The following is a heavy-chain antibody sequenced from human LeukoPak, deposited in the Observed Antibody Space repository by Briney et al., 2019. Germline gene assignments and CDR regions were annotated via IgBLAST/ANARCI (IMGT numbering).Heavy chain of an antibody. CDR1: GFTFSSYG. CDR2: IKEDGSEK. Sequence: PGGSLRLSCSASGFTFSSYGMHWVRQAPGKGLEWVANIKEDGSEKNYGDSVKGRFTISRDIAKNSLYLQMNSLRAEDTAIYYCARDLYFEYWGQGALVTVSS. V-gene: IGHV3-7*01. CDR3: ARDLYFEY. J-gene: IGHJ4*02.